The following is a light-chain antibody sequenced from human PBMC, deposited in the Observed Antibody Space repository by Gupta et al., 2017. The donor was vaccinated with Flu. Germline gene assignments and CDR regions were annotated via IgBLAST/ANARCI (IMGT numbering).Light chain of an antibody. CDR3: LLYYGGDWV. V-gene: IGLV7-46*01. CDR1: TGAVTSGHY. Sequence: LTCGSSTGAVTSGHYPYWFQQTPGQAPKTLISDTSKKHSWTPARFSGSLLGGKAALTLSGSQPEDEAEYYCLLYYGGDWVFGGRTQLTVL. CDR2: DTS. J-gene: IGLJ3*02.